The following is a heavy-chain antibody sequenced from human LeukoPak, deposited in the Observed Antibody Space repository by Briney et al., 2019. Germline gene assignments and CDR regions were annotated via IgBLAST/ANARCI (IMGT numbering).Heavy chain of an antibody. J-gene: IGHJ5*02. Sequence: ASVTVSCTASGYTFTSYGISWVRQAPGQGLEWMGWISAYNGNTNYAQKLQGRVTMTTDTSTSTAYMELRSLRSDDTAVYYCARDRSPITMVRGVIHQDNWFDPWGQGTLVTVSS. D-gene: IGHD3-10*01. CDR2: ISAYNGNT. CDR3: ARDRSPITMVRGVIHQDNWFDP. V-gene: IGHV1-18*01. CDR1: GYTFTSYG.